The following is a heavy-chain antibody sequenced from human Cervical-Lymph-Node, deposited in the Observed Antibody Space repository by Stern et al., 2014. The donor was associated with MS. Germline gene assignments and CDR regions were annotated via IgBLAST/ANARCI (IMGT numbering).Heavy chain of an antibody. CDR1: GYTLTELS. CDR3: ATVGDSSGYYPPDY. V-gene: IGHV1-24*01. J-gene: IGHJ4*02. Sequence: VQLVESGAEVKKPGASVKGSCKGSGYTLTELSMHWVRQAPGKGLEWMGGFDPEDGETIYAQKFQGRVTMTEDTSTDTAYMELSSLRSEDTAVYYCATVGDSSGYYPPDYWGQGTLVTVSS. CDR2: FDPEDGET. D-gene: IGHD3-22*01.